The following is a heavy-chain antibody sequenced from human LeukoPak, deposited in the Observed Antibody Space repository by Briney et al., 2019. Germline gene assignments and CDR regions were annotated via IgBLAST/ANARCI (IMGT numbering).Heavy chain of an antibody. V-gene: IGHV3-30*03. J-gene: IGHJ4*02. CDR1: GFSFSNYW. Sequence: PGGSLRLSCTASGFSFSNYWMSWVRQAPGKGLEWVAVISYDGSNKYYADSVKGRFTISRDNSKNTLYLQMNSLRAEDTAVYYCAREWQLSNWGQGTLVTVSS. CDR3: AREWQLSN. D-gene: IGHD1-26*01. CDR2: ISYDGSNK.